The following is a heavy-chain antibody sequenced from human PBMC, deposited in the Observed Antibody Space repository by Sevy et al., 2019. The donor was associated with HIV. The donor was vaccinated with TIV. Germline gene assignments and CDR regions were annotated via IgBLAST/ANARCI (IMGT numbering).Heavy chain of an antibody. Sequence: GGSLRLSCAASGFTFSYYDMNWVRQAPGKGLEWVSSISSGSSYIFYADSVKGRFTISRDSAKNSLYLQMNSLRAEDTAVYYCASPLNYYDSPSAYWGQGTLVTVSS. CDR3: ASPLNYYDSPSAY. J-gene: IGHJ4*02. V-gene: IGHV3-21*04. CDR1: GFTFSYYD. D-gene: IGHD3-22*01. CDR2: ISSGSSYI.